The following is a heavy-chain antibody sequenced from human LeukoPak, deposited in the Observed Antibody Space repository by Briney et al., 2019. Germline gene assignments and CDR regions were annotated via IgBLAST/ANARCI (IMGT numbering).Heavy chain of an antibody. J-gene: IGHJ4*02. Sequence: ASVKVSCKASGYTFTSYDINWVRQATGQGLEWMGWMSPNSGDTGYAQKFQGRVTITRDTSASTAYMELSSLRSEDTAVYYCARRISQLHSLDYWGQGTLVTVSS. V-gene: IGHV1-8*03. CDR1: GYTFTSYD. CDR2: MSPNSGDT. D-gene: IGHD1-26*01. CDR3: ARRISQLHSLDY.